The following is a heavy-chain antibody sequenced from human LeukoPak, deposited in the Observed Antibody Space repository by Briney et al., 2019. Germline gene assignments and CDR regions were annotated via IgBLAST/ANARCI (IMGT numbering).Heavy chain of an antibody. D-gene: IGHD2-21*01. CDR2: ISSSSSYI. CDR1: GFTFSSYS. CDR3: ARDKVVVIAYFDY. J-gene: IGHJ4*02. Sequence: GGSLRLSCAASGFTFSSYSMNWVRQAPGKGLEWVSSISSSSSYIYYADSMKGRFTISRDNAKNSLYLQMNSLRAEDTAVYYCARDKVVVIAYFDYWGQGTLVTVSS. V-gene: IGHV3-21*01.